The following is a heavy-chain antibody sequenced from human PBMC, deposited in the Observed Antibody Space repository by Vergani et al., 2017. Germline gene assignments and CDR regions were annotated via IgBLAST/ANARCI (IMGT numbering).Heavy chain of an antibody. D-gene: IGHD3-16*01. CDR1: GYSISSGYY. Sequence: QVQLPESGPGLVKPSETLSLTCAVSGYSISSGYYWGWIRQPPGKGLEWIGSIYHSGSTYYNPSLKSRVTISVDTSKNQFSLKLSSVTAADTAIYFCARGNPYVDFDIWGQGTMITVSS. J-gene: IGHJ3*02. CDR3: ARGNPYVDFDI. CDR2: IYHSGST. V-gene: IGHV4-38-2*01.